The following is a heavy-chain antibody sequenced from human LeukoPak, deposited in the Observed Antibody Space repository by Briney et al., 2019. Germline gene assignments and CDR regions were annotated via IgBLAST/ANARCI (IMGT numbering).Heavy chain of an antibody. CDR1: GFTFTTYA. V-gene: IGHV3-7*01. J-gene: IGHJ6*03. Sequence: GGSLRLSCAASGFTFTTYAMTWVRQAPGKGLEWVARIKQDGSEKYYVDSVKGRFTISRDNAKNSLYLQMNSLRAEDTAVYYCARVLVPGHYYMDVWGKGTTVTVSS. CDR3: ARVLVPGHYYMDV. CDR2: IKQDGSEK.